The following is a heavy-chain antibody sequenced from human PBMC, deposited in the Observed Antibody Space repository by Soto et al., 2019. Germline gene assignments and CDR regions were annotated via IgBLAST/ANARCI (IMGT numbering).Heavy chain of an antibody. V-gene: IGHV3-74*01. Sequence: PGGSLRLSCAASGFTFSSYWMHWVRQAPGKGLVWVSRINSDGSSTSYADSVKGRFTTSRDNAKNTLYLQMNSLRAEDTAVYYCARASDPSLHRETIFGVGDAFDIWGQGTMVTVSS. CDR2: INSDGSST. CDR1: GFTFSSYW. CDR3: ARASDPSLHRETIFGVGDAFDI. D-gene: IGHD3-3*01. J-gene: IGHJ3*02.